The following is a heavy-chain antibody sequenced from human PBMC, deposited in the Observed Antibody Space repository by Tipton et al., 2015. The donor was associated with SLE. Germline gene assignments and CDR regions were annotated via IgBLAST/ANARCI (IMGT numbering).Heavy chain of an antibody. Sequence: SLRLSCAASGFTFSSYSMNWVRQAPGKGLEWVSSISSSSSYIYYADSVKGRFTISRDNAKNSLYLQMNSLRAEDTAVYYCARHQEGPYYYYYMDVWGKGTTVTVSS. V-gene: IGHV3-21*01. CDR2: ISSSSSYI. J-gene: IGHJ6*03. CDR1: GFTFSSYS. CDR3: ARHQEGPYYYYYMDV.